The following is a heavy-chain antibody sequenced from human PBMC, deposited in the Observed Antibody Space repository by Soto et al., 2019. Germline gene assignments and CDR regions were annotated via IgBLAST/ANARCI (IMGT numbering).Heavy chain of an antibody. CDR3: ARVSGSGSYIAFDT. Sequence: VSVKGSCKASGYGISDYRSSWVRQAHGQGLEWMGWISPHNGNTKYTQKFQGRVTMTTDTSTSTAYMELRSLRSDDTAVFYCARVSGSGSYIAFDTWCQGTMVTVS. J-gene: IGHJ3*02. V-gene: IGHV1-18*01. CDR2: ISPHNGNT. CDR1: GYGISDYR. D-gene: IGHD3-10*01.